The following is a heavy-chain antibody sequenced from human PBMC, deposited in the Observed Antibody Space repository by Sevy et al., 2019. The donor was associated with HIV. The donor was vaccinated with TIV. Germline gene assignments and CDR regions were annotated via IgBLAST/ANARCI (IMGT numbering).Heavy chain of an antibody. Sequence: GGSLRLSCAASGFTFSSYWMHWVRQAPGKGLVWVSRISSDGSSTSYADSVKGRFTISRDNAKNTLYLQMNSLRAEDTAVYYCARGSGSASLYNYYGMDVWGQGTTVTVSS. CDR1: GFTFSSYW. D-gene: IGHD5-12*01. CDR2: ISSDGSST. J-gene: IGHJ6*02. V-gene: IGHV3-74*01. CDR3: ARGSGSASLYNYYGMDV.